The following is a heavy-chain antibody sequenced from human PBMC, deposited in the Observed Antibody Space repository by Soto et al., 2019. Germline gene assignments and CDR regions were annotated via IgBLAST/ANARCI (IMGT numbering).Heavy chain of an antibody. CDR1: GGSIRSYY. V-gene: IGHV4-59*01. CDR3: AGGNDYGGTNFDY. J-gene: IGHJ4*02. Sequence: QVQLQESGPGLVKPSETLSLTCTVSGGSIRSYYWSWIRQPPGKGLAWIGYIYYSGTTNYTPSLKSRVTIHVDTSKNQFSLKLSSVTAADTAVYYCAGGNDYGGTNFDYWGQGTLVTVSS. D-gene: IGHD4-17*01. CDR2: IYYSGTT.